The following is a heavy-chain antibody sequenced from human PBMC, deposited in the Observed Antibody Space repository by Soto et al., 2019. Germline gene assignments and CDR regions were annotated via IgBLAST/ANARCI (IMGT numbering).Heavy chain of an antibody. D-gene: IGHD6-13*01. Sequence: SETLSLTCAVYGGSFSGYYWSWICQPPGKGLEWIGEINHSGSTNYNPSLKSRVTISVDTSKNQFSLKLSSVTAADTAVYYCARGRGYSSSWYDYWGQGTLVTVSS. CDR1: GGSFSGYY. CDR3: ARGRGYSSSWYDY. CDR2: INHSGST. J-gene: IGHJ4*02. V-gene: IGHV4-34*01.